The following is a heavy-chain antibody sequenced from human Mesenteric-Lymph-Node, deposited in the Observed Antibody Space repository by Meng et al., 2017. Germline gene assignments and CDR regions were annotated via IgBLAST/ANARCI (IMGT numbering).Heavy chain of an antibody. CDR3: ARAMRLMGPRYYFDY. Sequence: GGSLRLSCAASGFTFSSYEMNWVRQAPGKGLEWVSYISSSGSTIYYADSVKGRFTISRDNAKNSLYLQMNSLRAEDTAVYYCARAMRLMGPRYYFDYWGQETLVTVSS. CDR2: ISSSGSTI. J-gene: IGHJ4*02. D-gene: IGHD2-2*01. V-gene: IGHV3-48*03. CDR1: GFTFSSYE.